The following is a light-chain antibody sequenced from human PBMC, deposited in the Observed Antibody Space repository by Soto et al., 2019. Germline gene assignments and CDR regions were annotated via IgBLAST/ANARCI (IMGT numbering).Light chain of an antibody. Sequence: EIVMTQSPATLSVSPGERASLSCRASQSVSSNLAWYQYTPGQAPRLLIYGASTRATGIPARFSGSGSGTEFTLTISSLQSEDFAVYYCQQRSNWPLITFGQGTRLEIK. J-gene: IGKJ5*01. CDR3: QQRSNWPLIT. CDR1: QSVSSN. V-gene: IGKV3-15*01. CDR2: GAS.